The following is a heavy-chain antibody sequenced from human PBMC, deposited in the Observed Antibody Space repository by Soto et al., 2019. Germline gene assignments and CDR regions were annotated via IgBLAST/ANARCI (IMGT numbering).Heavy chain of an antibody. CDR3: ARATTYGEHTNYYYGMDV. CDR1: GYSFTSYW. CDR2: IYPGDSDT. J-gene: IGHJ6*02. Sequence: GESLKISCKGSGYSFTSYWIGWVRQMPGKGLEWMGIIYPGDSDTRYSPSFQGQVTISADKSISTAYLQWSSLKASDTAMYYCARATTYGEHTNYYYGMDVWGQGTTVTV. V-gene: IGHV5-51*01. D-gene: IGHD4-17*01.